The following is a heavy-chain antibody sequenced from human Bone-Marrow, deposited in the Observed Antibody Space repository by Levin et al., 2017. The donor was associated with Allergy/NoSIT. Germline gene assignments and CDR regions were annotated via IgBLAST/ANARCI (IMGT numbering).Heavy chain of an antibody. Sequence: GGSLRLSCAASGFIFSVYWMSWVRQAPGKGLEWVANIRQDGGERYYVDSVKGRFIISRDNAKTSLYLQMNSLRAEDTAVYYCTRGVGLVASAQRDYWGQGTLVTVSS. J-gene: IGHJ4*02. CDR3: TRGVGLVASAQRDY. D-gene: IGHD2-2*01. CDR2: IRQDGGER. CDR1: GFIFSVYW. V-gene: IGHV3-7*01.